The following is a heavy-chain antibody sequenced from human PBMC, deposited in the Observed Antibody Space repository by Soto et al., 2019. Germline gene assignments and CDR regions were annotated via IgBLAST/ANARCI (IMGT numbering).Heavy chain of an antibody. V-gene: IGHV1-18*01. J-gene: IGHJ4*02. CDR3: ARSIVVVTALDY. CDR1: GYTFTSYG. CDR2: INAYNGNT. D-gene: IGHD2-21*02. Sequence: ASVKVSCKASGYTFTSYGISWVRQAPGQRLEWMGWINAYNGNTNYAQKLQGRVTMTRDTSASTAYMELSSLRSEDTAVYYCARSIVVVTALDYWGQGTLVTVSS.